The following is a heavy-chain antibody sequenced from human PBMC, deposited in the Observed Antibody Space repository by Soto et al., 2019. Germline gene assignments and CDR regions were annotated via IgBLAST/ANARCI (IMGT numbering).Heavy chain of an antibody. Sequence: VQLVESGGGVVQPGRSLRLSCAASGFTFSSYGMHWVRQAPGKGLEWVAVIWYDGSNKYYADSVKGRFTISRDNSKNPLYLQMNSLRAEDTAVYYCAREGPSTVTTGYYYYGMDVWGQGTTVTVSS. D-gene: IGHD4-17*01. CDR3: AREGPSTVTTGYYYYGMDV. CDR1: GFTFSSYG. J-gene: IGHJ6*02. V-gene: IGHV3-33*01. CDR2: IWYDGSNK.